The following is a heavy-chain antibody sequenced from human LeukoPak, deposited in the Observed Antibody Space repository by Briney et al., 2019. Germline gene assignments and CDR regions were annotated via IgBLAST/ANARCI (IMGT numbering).Heavy chain of an antibody. CDR2: SNPNSCGT. D-gene: IGHD2-2*01. V-gene: IGHV1-2*02. CDR1: GYTFTGDY. Sequence: GASVKVSCKASGYTFTGDYMHWVRQAPGQGVEWRGWSNPNSCGTNYAQKFQGRVTMTRDTSISTAYMELSRLRSADTAVYSCAREVRYCSSTSCPNPQTLDYYYYYYMDVWGKGTTVTVSS. J-gene: IGHJ6*03. CDR3: AREVRYCSSTSCPNPQTLDYYYYYYMDV.